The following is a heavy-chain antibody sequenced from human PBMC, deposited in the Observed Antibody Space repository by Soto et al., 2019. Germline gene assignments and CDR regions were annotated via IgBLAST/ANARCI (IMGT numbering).Heavy chain of an antibody. Sequence: QVQLVESGGGVVQPGRSLRLSCAASGFTFSSYAMHWVRQAPGKGLEWVAVISYDGSKNYYRDSVRGRFTISRDDSKNTLYLQMNSLRDEDTAMYYCAKFQSSGWYGVDYWGQGTLVTVSS. CDR1: GFTFSSYA. J-gene: IGHJ4*02. D-gene: IGHD6-19*01. V-gene: IGHV3-30*18. CDR3: AKFQSSGWYGVDY. CDR2: ISYDGSKN.